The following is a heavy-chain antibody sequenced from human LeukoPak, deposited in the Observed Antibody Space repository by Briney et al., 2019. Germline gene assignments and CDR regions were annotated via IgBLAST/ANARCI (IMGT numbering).Heavy chain of an antibody. Sequence: PSETLFLTCTVSGGSVSGYYWSWIRQPPGKGLEWIGYIYYSGSTNYNPSLKSRVTISLDTSKNQFSLKLRFVTATDTAIYYCARLHGSGGSYYYGLDVWGQGTTVSVSS. J-gene: IGHJ6*02. CDR3: ARLHGSGGSYYYGLDV. CDR1: GGSVSGYY. V-gene: IGHV4-59*08. D-gene: IGHD3-16*01. CDR2: IYYSGST.